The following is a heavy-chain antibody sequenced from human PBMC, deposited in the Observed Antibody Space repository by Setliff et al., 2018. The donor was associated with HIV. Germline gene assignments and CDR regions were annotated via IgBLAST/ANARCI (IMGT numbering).Heavy chain of an antibody. D-gene: IGHD2-21*01. Sequence: GASVKVSCKTSGYRFIGHSLHWVRLAPGQGPEWVGWINPETGDPNYAQKFRGRVLMTRDTSITTAFLHVAKLTSDDTAIYYCATGIPSDLDYWGQGTLVTVSS. CDR1: GYRFIGHS. CDR2: INPETGDP. CDR3: ATGIPSDLDY. V-gene: IGHV1-2*02. J-gene: IGHJ4*01.